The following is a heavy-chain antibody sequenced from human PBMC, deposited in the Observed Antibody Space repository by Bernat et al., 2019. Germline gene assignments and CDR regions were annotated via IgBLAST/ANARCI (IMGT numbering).Heavy chain of an antibody. CDR1: GFTFSSYA. Sequence: EVQLLEFGGGLVQPGGSLRLSCAASGFTFSSYAMTWVRQAPGEGLEWVSGISGNGAKTYYAGSVKGRFTISRDNSKNTLYLEMNTLRPEDTALYYCAKKLARECSGGTCDGLNDWGQGTLVTVS. V-gene: IGHV3-23*01. J-gene: IGHJ4*02. D-gene: IGHD2-15*01. CDR2: ISGNGAKT. CDR3: AKKLARECSGGTCDGLND.